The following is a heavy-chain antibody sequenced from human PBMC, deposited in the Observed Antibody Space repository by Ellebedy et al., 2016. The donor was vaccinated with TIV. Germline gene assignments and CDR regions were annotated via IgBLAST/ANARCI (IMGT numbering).Heavy chain of an antibody. CDR3: ATYSMGRLNY. CDR1: GVSISRSY. J-gene: IGHJ4*02. D-gene: IGHD4-11*01. CDR2: FYYSGNI. V-gene: IGHV4-59*08. Sequence: MPSETLSLTCAVYGVSISRSYWTWIRQPTGKALEWIAYFYYSGNIKYSPSLKSRFTISVDTSNSQFSLTLSPVTAADTAVYYCATYSMGRLNYWGQGTLVTVSS.